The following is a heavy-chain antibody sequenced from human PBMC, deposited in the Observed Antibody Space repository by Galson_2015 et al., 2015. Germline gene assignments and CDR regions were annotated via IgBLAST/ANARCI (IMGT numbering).Heavy chain of an antibody. CDR3: AREVKQRSGGGTWFDP. V-gene: IGHV3-30-3*01. J-gene: IGHJ5*02. D-gene: IGHD6-25*01. CDR1: GFTFSSYA. CDR2: ISYDGSNK. Sequence: SLRLSCAASGFTFSSYAMHWVRQAPGKGLEWVAVISYDGSNKYYADSVKGRFTISRDNSKNTLYLQMNSLRAEDTAVYYCAREVKQRSGGGTWFDPWGQGTLVTVSS.